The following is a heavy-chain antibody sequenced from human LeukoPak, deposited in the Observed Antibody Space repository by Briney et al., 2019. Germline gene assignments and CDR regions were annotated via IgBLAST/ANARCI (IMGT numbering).Heavy chain of an antibody. V-gene: IGHV4-59*08. CDR1: GGSISTYY. D-gene: IGHD2-15*01. J-gene: IGHJ6*02. CDR2: IYSSGST. CDR3: ARTLLGYCRGGSCHYYYGMDV. Sequence: SETLSLTCTVSGGSISTYYWTWIRQPAGKGLEWIGYIYSSGSTTYNPSLKSRVTISVDASKNQFSLELSSVTAADTAVYYCARTLLGYCRGGSCHYYYGMDVWAKGPRSPSP.